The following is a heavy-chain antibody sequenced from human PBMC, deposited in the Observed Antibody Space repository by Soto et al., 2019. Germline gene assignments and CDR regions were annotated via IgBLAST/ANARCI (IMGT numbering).Heavy chain of an antibody. D-gene: IGHD3-16*01. V-gene: IGHV1-69*12. CDR1: GGTFSSYA. CDR3: ARRLLGVNYYSGMDV. J-gene: IGHJ6*02. Sequence: QVQLVQSGAEVKKPGSSVKVSCKASGGTFSSYAINWVRQAPGQGLEWMGGIIPIFATADYAQKFPGRVTTTADAPRRTAAMVVSSLTSEATAAYYCARRLLGVNYYSGMDVWGQGTPVTVSS. CDR2: IIPIFATA.